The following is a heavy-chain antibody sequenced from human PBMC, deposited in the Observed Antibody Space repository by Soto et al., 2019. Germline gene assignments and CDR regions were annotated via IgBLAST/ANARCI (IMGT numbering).Heavy chain of an antibody. V-gene: IGHV1-3*01. CDR2: INAGNGNT. CDR3: AITATTSEGGYYYYGMDV. J-gene: IGHJ6*02. Sequence: GASVKVSCKASGYTFTSYAMHWVRQAPGQRLEWMGWINAGNGNTKYSQKFQGRVTITRDTSASTAYMELSSLRSEDAAVYYCAITATTSEGGYYYYGMDVWGQGATVTV. D-gene: IGHD4-4*01. CDR1: GYTFTSYA.